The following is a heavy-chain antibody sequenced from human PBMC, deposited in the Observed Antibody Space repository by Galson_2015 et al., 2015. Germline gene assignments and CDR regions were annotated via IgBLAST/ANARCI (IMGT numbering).Heavy chain of an antibody. Sequence: SVKVSCKASGYTFASFGITWVRQAPGQGLEWMGWISTSNGNEQYEQKLQGRVTMTTDMSTSTAYMELTSLRSDDTAVYYCARGVYDSSGIHFANDPHDVWGQGTMITVSS. CDR2: ISTSNGNE. J-gene: IGHJ3*01. CDR3: ARGVYDSSGIHFANDPHDV. D-gene: IGHD3-22*01. CDR1: GYTFASFG. V-gene: IGHV1-18*04.